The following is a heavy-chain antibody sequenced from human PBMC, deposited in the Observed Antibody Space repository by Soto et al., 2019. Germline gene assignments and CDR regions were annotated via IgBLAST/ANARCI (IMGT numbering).Heavy chain of an antibody. CDR1: GFTFSNYA. V-gene: IGHV3-23*01. D-gene: IGHD6-19*01. CDR2: ISGSGGTT. J-gene: IGHJ4*02. CDR3: AIEPQQWLSIFQY. Sequence: EVQLLESGGGLVQPGESLRLSCVASGFTFSNYAMSWVRQAPGKGLEWGAGISGSGGTTYYADSVKGRFTVSRDNSKKPLFLQVGCLRAGDTAVYYCAIEPQQWLSIFQYWGQGDLVTGSS.